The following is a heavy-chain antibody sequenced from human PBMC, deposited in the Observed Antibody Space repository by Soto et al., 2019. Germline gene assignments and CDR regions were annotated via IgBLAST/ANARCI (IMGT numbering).Heavy chain of an antibody. D-gene: IGHD3-3*01. CDR2: IYYSGST. CDR3: AGVLRFLEWLSPTYNWFDP. Sequence: SETLSLTCTVSGGSISSYYWSWIRQPPGKGLEWIGYIYYSGSTNYNPSLKSRVTISVDTSKNQFSLKLSSVTAADTAVYYCAGVLRFLEWLSPTYNWFDPWGQGTLVTVSS. J-gene: IGHJ5*02. V-gene: IGHV4-59*08. CDR1: GGSISSYY.